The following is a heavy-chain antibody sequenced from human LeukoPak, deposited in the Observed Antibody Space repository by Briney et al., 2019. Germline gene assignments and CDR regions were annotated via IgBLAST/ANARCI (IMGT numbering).Heavy chain of an antibody. J-gene: IGHJ4*02. CDR2: ISGSGGST. V-gene: IGHV3-23*01. Sequence: PGGSLSLSCAASGFTFDDYAMHWVRQAPGKGLDWVSAISGSGGSTYYADSVKGRFTISRDHSKNTLYLQVNSLRADDTAVYYCRVLWGYYYDSNGHRDFWGQGTLVTVSS. CDR1: GFTFDDYA. CDR3: RVLWGYYYDSNGHRDF. D-gene: IGHD3-22*01.